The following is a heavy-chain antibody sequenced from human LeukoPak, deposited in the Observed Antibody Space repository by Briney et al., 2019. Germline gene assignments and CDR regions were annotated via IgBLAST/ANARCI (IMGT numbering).Heavy chain of an antibody. Sequence: GGSLRLSCAASGFTFSSYAMHWVRQAPGKGLEWVAVISYDGSNKYYADSVKGRFTISRDNSKNTLYLQMNSLRAEDTAVYYCARDHRRGTAAIPRPLDYWGQGTLVTVSS. CDR2: ISYDGSNK. CDR1: GFTFSSYA. CDR3: ARDHRRGTAAIPRPLDY. D-gene: IGHD2-2*02. V-gene: IGHV3-30-3*01. J-gene: IGHJ4*02.